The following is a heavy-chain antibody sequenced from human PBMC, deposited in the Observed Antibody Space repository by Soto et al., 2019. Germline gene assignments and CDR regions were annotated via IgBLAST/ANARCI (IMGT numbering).Heavy chain of an antibody. CDR2: IWYDGSNK. CDR1: GFSFSSFA. Sequence: GGSLRLSCGAAGFSFSSFAMSWVRRAPGKGLEWVAVIWYDGSNKYYADSVKGRFTISRDNSKNTLYLQVNSLRAEDTAVYYCAREENGWYGYYYYGMDVWGQGTTVTVSS. D-gene: IGHD6-19*01. J-gene: IGHJ6*02. CDR3: AREENGWYGYYYYGMDV. V-gene: IGHV3-33*08.